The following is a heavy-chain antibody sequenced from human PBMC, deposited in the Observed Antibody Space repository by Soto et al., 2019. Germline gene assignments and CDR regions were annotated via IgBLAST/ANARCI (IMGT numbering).Heavy chain of an antibody. V-gene: IGHV3-48*02. CDR2: MSNTGRTI. J-gene: IGHJ6*02. Sequence: EVQVVESGGGLVQPGGSLRLSCEGSGFTFSTYNMDWVRQAPGKGREWVSYMSNTGRTIFYADSVRGRFTISRDNAKNALFLQMNSLRDEDTAVYYCARDGNRGYDMDVWGQGTTVTVSS. CDR1: GFTFSTYN. CDR3: ARDGNRGYDMDV.